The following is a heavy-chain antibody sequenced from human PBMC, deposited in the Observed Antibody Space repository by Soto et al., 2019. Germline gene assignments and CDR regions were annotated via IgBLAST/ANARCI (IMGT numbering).Heavy chain of an antibody. CDR2: MNPLNGDT. J-gene: IGHJ3*02. CDR3: ARGNSGAFDI. D-gene: IGHD6-19*01. V-gene: IGHV1-3*01. CDR1: GYTFTTYS. Sequence: QVQLVQSGAEVKKPGASVKVSCKASGYTFTTYSMHWVRQAPGQRLEWMGWMNPLNGDTKYSQRFQGRLTIIRDTSASTAYMELSSLRSKDTAIYYCARGNSGAFDIWGQGTMVTVSS.